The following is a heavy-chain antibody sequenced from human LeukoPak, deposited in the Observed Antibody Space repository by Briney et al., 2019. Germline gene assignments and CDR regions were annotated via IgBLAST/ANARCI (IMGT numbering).Heavy chain of an antibody. V-gene: IGHV4-39*07. J-gene: IGHJ4*02. Sequence: TSETLSLTCTVSGGSISSTYYWDWIRQPPGKGLEWIGSIYYSGTTYYNPSLKSRVTISVDTSKNQFSLKLSSVTAADTAVYYCARQTQSSGLEYWGQGTLVTVSS. CDR3: ARQTQSSGLEY. CDR2: IYYSGTT. D-gene: IGHD6-19*01. CDR1: GGSISSTYY.